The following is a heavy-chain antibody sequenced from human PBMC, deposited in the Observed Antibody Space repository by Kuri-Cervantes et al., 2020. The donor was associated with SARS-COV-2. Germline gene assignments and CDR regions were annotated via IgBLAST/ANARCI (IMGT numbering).Heavy chain of an antibody. CDR1: GFTVSSDY. CDR2: IYSGGST. CDR3: ALSSGYYYPNAGFDY. D-gene: IGHD3-22*01. V-gene: IGHV3-53*01. Sequence: GESLKISCAASGFTVSSDYMSWVRQAPGKGLEWVSVIYSGGSTYYADSVKGRFTISRDNSKNTLYLQMNSLRAEDTAVYYCALSSGYYYPNAGFDYWGQGTLVTVSS. J-gene: IGHJ4*02.